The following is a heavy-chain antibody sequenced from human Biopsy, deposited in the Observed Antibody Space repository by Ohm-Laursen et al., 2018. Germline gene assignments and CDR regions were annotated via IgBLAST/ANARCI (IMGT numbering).Heavy chain of an antibody. D-gene: IGHD6-19*01. CDR2: IFKDGNT. J-gene: IGHJ4*02. V-gene: IGHV4-38-2*01. Sequence: SQTLSLTCAVSGYSISSDYRWGWIRQTPGKSLEWLGNIFKDGNTHYNPSLRSRLIISIDKSKNQLSLMMTSVSGADTAVYFCARVDSGWAPFDKWGPGTLVTVSS. CDR3: ARVDSGWAPFDK. CDR1: GYSISSDYR.